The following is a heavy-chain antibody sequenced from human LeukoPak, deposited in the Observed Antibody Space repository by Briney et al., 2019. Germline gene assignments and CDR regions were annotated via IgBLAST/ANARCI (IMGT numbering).Heavy chain of an antibody. Sequence: SSVTVSCKASGYTFTSYYMHWVRQAPGQGLEWMGIINPSGGSTSYGQKFQGRVTMTRDTSTSTVYMELSSLRSEDTAVYYCARDQRTAVAGGFDYWGQGTLVTVSS. D-gene: IGHD6-19*01. J-gene: IGHJ4*02. CDR2: INPSGGST. V-gene: IGHV1-46*01. CDR3: ARDQRTAVAGGFDY. CDR1: GYTFTSYY.